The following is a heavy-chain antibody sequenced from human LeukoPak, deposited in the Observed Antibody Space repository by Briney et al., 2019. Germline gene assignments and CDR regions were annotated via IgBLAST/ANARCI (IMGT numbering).Heavy chain of an antibody. V-gene: IGHV3-48*04. CDR2: ISSGATTT. J-gene: IGHJ4*02. CDR3: ARAALWDYFDY. Sequence: GGSLSLSCAASGFTLTSDSMNWVRQAPGKGLEWISYISSGATTTYYADSVKGRFTISRDNAGNSLYLQINSLRVDDTAVYYCARAALWDYFDYWGQGTLVTVSS. D-gene: IGHD3-16*01. CDR1: GFTLTSDS.